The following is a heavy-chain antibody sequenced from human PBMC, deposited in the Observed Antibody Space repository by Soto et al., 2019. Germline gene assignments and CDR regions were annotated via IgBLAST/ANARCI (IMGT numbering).Heavy chain of an antibody. CDR1: GYDFSEYG. D-gene: IGHD2-15*01. V-gene: IGHV1-18*01. CDR2: ISAYNGNT. CDR3: ERYTDIILVRFFWLGP. Sequence: QVQLVQSGSEVKMTGASVRVSCKASGYDFSEYGISWLRQAPGQRLEWMGWISAYNGNTKYAQNFQGRVTLTTDPSTSTAHMEMKNLRSDYTAMYFCERYTDIILVRFFWLGPWGQGTLVTVSA. J-gene: IGHJ5*02.